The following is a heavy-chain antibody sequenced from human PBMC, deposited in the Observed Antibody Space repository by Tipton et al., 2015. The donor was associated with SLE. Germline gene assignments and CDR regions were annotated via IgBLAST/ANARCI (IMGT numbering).Heavy chain of an antibody. V-gene: IGHV4-59*11. CDR1: GGSITSHY. Sequence: TLSLTCTVSGGSITSHYWTWIRQSPGKGLEWIGDLYSGGSPNYNPSLKSRVTMSVDTSKNHFSLKVNSVTAADTAVYYCARGGHYAWFGPWGQGFLVTVSS. D-gene: IGHD3-3*01. J-gene: IGHJ5*02. CDR2: LYSGGSP. CDR3: ARGGHYAWFGP.